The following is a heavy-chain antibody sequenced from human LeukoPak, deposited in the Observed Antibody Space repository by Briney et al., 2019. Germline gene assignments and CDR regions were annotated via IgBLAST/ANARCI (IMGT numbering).Heavy chain of an antibody. CDR2: IIPILGIA. CDR1: GGTFSSYT. Sequence: SVKVSCKASGGTFSSYTISWVRQAPGQGLEWMGRIIPILGIANYAQKFQGRVTITADKSTSTAYMELSSLRSEDTAVYYCVLRFLAWLFPGWWGQGTLVTVSS. D-gene: IGHD3-3*01. V-gene: IGHV1-69*02. CDR3: VLRFLAWLFPGW. J-gene: IGHJ4*02.